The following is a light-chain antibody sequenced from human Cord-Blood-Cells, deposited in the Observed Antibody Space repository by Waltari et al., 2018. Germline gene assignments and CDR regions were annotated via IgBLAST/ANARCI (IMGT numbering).Light chain of an antibody. CDR2: QDS. CDR1: KLGDKY. V-gene: IGLV3-1*01. CDR3: QAWDISTVV. Sequence: SYELTQPHSVSVSPGQTASITCSGVKLGDKYACWYQQKPGQSPVLVIYQDSKRPSGIPEQFSGSNSGNTATLTISGTQAMDEADYYCQAWDISTVVFGGGTKLTVL. J-gene: IGLJ2*01.